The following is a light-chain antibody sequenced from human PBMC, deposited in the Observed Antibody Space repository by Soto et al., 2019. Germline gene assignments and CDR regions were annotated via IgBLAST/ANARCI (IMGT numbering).Light chain of an antibody. CDR3: SSYRSGGTFV. V-gene: IGLV2-14*01. Sequence: QSVLTQPPSASGSPGQSVAISCTGTSSDVGGYNYVSWHQQHPGKAPKVLISVVSNRPSGVSNRFSGSKSGNTASLTISGLQAEDEADYYCSSYRSGGTFVFGSGTKLTVL. CDR1: SSDVGGYNY. J-gene: IGLJ1*01. CDR2: VVS.